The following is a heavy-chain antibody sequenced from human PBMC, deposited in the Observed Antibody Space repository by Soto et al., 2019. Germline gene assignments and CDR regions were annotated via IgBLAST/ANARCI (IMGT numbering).Heavy chain of an antibody. CDR3: ARTAAAGTNYYGADV. CDR2: IDPSDSYT. CDR1: GYSFTSYW. V-gene: IGHV5-10-1*01. Sequence: PGESLKISCKGSGYSFTSYWISWVRQMPGKGLEWMGRIDPSDSYTNYSPSFQGHVTISADKSISTAYLQWSSLKASDSAMYYCARTAAAGTNYYGADVWGQGTTVTVSS. D-gene: IGHD6-13*01. J-gene: IGHJ6*02.